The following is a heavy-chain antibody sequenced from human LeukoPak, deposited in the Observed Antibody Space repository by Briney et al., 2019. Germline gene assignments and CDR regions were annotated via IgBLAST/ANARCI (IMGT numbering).Heavy chain of an antibody. CDR3: AISPGGYGSGSYS. D-gene: IGHD3-10*01. V-gene: IGHV3-21*01. Sequence: GGSLRLSCAASGFIFSRYSMNWVRQPPGKGLEWVSSISSSCSYIYYADSVKGRFVIPRDNAKNSLYLQMNSLRAEDTAVYYCAISPGGYGSGSYSWGQGTLVTVSS. CDR2: ISSSCSYI. J-gene: IGHJ4*02. CDR1: GFIFSRYS.